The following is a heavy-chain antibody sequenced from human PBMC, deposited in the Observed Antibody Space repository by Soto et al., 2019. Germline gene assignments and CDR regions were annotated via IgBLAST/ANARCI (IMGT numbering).Heavy chain of an antibody. CDR2: IWYDGSNK. Sequence: GGSLRLSCAASGFTFSSYGMHWVRQAPGKGLEWVAVIWYDGSNKYYADSVKGRFTISRDNSKNTLYLQMNSLRAEDTAVYYCARDSAPHIVVVPAAIDYWGQGTLVTVSS. J-gene: IGHJ4*02. CDR1: GFTFSSYG. V-gene: IGHV3-33*01. D-gene: IGHD2-2*01. CDR3: ARDSAPHIVVVPAAIDY.